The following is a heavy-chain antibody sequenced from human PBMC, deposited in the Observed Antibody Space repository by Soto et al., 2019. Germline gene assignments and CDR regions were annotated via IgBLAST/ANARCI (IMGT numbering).Heavy chain of an antibody. D-gene: IGHD6-19*01. V-gene: IGHV3-74*01. CDR2: TNSDASTT. Sequence: GGSLRLSCAASGFTFSTSWMHWVRQAAGKGLVWVSRTNSDASTTNYADSVKGRFTISRDNAKNTLYLQMDSLTAEDTAVYYCARGPSGWFGYDYWGQGTLVTVSS. CDR3: ARGPSGWFGYDY. CDR1: GFTFSTSW. J-gene: IGHJ4*02.